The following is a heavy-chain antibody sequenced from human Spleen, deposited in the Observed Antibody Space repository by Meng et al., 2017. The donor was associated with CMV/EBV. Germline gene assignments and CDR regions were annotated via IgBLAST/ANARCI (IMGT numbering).Heavy chain of an antibody. J-gene: IGHJ4*02. D-gene: IGHD6-19*01. CDR2: MNPNSGNT. V-gene: IGHV1-8*01. CDR1: GYTFTIYD. CDR3: ARGLQYSSGLTDY. Sequence: QVQLVQFGAEGKKPGASVKLSCKASGYTFTIYDINWVRQATGQGLEWMGWMNPNSGNTGYAQKFQGRVTMTRNTSISTAYMELSSLRSEDTAVYYCARGLQYSSGLTDYWGQGTLVTVSS.